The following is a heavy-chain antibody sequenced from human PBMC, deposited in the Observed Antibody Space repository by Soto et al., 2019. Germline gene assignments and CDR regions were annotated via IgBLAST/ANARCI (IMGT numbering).Heavy chain of an antibody. V-gene: IGHV3-11*01. CDR1: GYTFSDYY. CDR3: ASQGDMWSGYLSPVDY. CDR2: IDTSGTKI. D-gene: IGHD3-3*01. J-gene: IGHJ4*02. Sequence: QVQLVESGGDLVKPGGSLRLSCAASGYTFSDYYMSWIRQAPGKGLEWISYIDTSGTKIYYADSVKGRFTITRDNAKNSLYLEMNSLRDEDTAVYYCASQGDMWSGYLSPVDYWGQGTLVTVSS.